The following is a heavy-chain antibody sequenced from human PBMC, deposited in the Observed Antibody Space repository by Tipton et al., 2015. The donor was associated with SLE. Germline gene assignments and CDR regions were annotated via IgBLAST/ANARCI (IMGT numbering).Heavy chain of an antibody. V-gene: IGHV3-23*01. Sequence: SLRLSCAASGFTFSDYYMSWIRQAPGKGLEWVSAISGSGGSTYYADSVKGRFTISRDNSKNTLYLQMNSLRAEDTAVYYCAKLLGDDYWGQGTLVTVSS. CDR2: ISGSGGST. CDR1: GFTFSDYY. CDR3: AKLLGDDY. J-gene: IGHJ4*02. D-gene: IGHD3-10*01.